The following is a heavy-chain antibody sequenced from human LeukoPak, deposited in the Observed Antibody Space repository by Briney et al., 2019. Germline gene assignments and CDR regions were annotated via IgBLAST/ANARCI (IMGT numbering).Heavy chain of an antibody. J-gene: IGHJ6*02. D-gene: IGHD6-13*01. CDR1: GYTFTSYD. CDR3: ARLFTSSWEYFSGMGV. V-gene: IGHV1-8*01. Sequence: ASVKVSCKASGYTFTSYDINWVRQATGQGLEWMGWMNPNSGNTGYAQKFQGRVTMTRNTSISTAYMELSSLRSEDTAVFYCARLFTSSWEYFSGMGVWGQGTTITVSS. CDR2: MNPNSGNT.